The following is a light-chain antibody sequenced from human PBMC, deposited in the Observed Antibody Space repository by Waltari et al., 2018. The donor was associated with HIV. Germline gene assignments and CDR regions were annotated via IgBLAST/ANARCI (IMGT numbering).Light chain of an antibody. Sequence: QSALTQPASVSGSPGQSITISCTGTSSDVGGYNLVSWYPQHPGKAPKLMIYEVSKRPFGVSNRFSGSKSGNTASLTISGLQAEDEADYYCCAYAGSTTYVIFGGGTKLTVL. J-gene: IGLJ2*01. CDR3: CAYAGSTTYVI. V-gene: IGLV2-23*02. CDR1: SSDVGGYNL. CDR2: EVS.